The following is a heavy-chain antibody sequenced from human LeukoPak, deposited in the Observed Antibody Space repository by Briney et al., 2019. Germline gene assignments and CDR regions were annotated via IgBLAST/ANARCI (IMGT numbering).Heavy chain of an antibody. Sequence: PSETLSLTCTVSGGSISSGSYYWSWIRQPAGKGLEWIGRIYTSGSTNYNPSLKSRVTISVDTSKNQFSLKLSSVTAADTAVYYCARVRIEGLPAALIDFWGQGTLVTVSS. J-gene: IGHJ4*02. CDR2: IYTSGST. V-gene: IGHV4-61*02. CDR3: ARVRIEGLPAALIDF. CDR1: GGSISSGSYY. D-gene: IGHD2-2*01.